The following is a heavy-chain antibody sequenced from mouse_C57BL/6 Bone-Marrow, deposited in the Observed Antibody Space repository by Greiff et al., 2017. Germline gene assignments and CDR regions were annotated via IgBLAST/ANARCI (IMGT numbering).Heavy chain of an antibody. V-gene: IGHV2-5*01. J-gene: IGHJ1*03. CDR2: IWRGGST. CDR1: GFSLTSYG. D-gene: IGHD2-3*01. Sequence: VKLVESGPGLVQPSQSLSITCTVSGFSLTSYGVHWVRQSPGKGLEWLGVIWRGGSTDYNAAFMSRLSITKDNSKSQVFFKMNSLQADDTAIYYCAKSGYYVWYFDVWGTGTTVTVSS. CDR3: AKSGYYVWYFDV.